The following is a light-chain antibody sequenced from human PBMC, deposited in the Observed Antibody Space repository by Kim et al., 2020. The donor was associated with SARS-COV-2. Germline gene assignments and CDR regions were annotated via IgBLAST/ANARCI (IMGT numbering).Light chain of an antibody. V-gene: IGLV1-40*01. CDR2: GDN. CDR3: RSYDSSLRAYV. J-gene: IGLJ1*01. Sequence: QSVLTQPPSVSGAPGQRVTISCTGSSSNIGSGHDVQWYQQLPGSAPSLLTFGDNNRPSGVPERFSGSRSGSSASLAITGLQTDDEADYYCRSYDSSLRAYVFGSGTKVTVL. CDR1: SSNIGSGHD.